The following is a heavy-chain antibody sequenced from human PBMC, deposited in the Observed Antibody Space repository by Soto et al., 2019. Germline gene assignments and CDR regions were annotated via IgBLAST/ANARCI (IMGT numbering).Heavy chain of an antibody. V-gene: IGHV3-15*07. CDR1: GFTFSNAW. CDR3: TSPLRFDS. CDR2: SKGKIDGGTT. Sequence: EVQLVESGGGLVKPGGSLRLSCADSGFTFSNAWMNWVRQAPGKGLEWVGRSKGKIDGGTTDDAAPVKDRFTISRDDSKNTCYLQMNSLKIEDTAVYYCTSPLRFDSWGQGTLVTVSS. J-gene: IGHJ4*02.